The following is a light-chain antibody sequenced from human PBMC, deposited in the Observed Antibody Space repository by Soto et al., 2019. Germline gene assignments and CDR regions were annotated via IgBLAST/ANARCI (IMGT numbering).Light chain of an antibody. J-gene: IGLJ2*01. CDR2: EVN. CDR3: ISYAGSKNVIL. Sequence: QSVLTQPPSASGSPGQSVTISCTGTTSDVGGYNYVSWYQLHPGKVPKLIISEVNKRPSGVPDRFSGSKSGSTASLTVSGLQAEDEADYFCISYAGSKNVILFGGGTKVTVL. CDR1: TSDVGGYNY. V-gene: IGLV2-8*01.